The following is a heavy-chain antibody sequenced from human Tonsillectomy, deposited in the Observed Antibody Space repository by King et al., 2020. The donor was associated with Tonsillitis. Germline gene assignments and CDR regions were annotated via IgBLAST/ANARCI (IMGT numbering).Heavy chain of an antibody. CDR3: ARVGYDILTGYNAMDV. Sequence: QLQESGPGLVKPSQTLSLTCAVSGDSVSSGGYSWSWIRQPPGKGLEWIGYVYDSGSTHYNPSLQSRVSILVDTSKNHFSLRLSSVTAADTAVYYCARVGYDILTGYNAMDVWGQGTTVTVSS. J-gene: IGHJ6*02. D-gene: IGHD3-9*01. CDR2: VYDSGST. CDR1: GDSVSSGGYS. V-gene: IGHV4-30-4*07.